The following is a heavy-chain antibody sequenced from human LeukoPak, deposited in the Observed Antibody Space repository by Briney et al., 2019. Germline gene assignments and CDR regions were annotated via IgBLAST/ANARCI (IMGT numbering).Heavy chain of an antibody. CDR2: IGSDGRNK. J-gene: IGHJ3*02. V-gene: IGHV3-33*01. CDR1: GFTFSSYG. CDR3: ARDDILSDENGFDM. D-gene: IGHD3-9*01. Sequence: GGSLRLSCDAPGFTFSSYGIHWVRQTPAKGLEWVAVIGSDGRNKFYADSVTGRFSVSRDNSKNTLFLQMNSLRAEDTGVYFCARDDILSDENGFDMWGRGTTVTVSS.